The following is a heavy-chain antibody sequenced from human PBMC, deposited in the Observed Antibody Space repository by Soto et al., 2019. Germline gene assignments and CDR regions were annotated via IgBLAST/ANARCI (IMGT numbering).Heavy chain of an antibody. Sequence: QAQLVQSGAEMKKSGASLKISCGASGYSLTGYYLHWLRQAPGQGLEWMGWLNPDSGEAIYALKFQGRVTTTRDTPSSTASFGVWTLSPDATAIYYCARGGYYDSGLYKGDLDVWGQGTFVTVSS. J-gene: IGHJ3*01. CDR1: GYSLTGYY. CDR3: ARGGYYDSGLYKGDLDV. V-gene: IGHV1-2*02. CDR2: LNPDSGEA. D-gene: IGHD3-22*01.